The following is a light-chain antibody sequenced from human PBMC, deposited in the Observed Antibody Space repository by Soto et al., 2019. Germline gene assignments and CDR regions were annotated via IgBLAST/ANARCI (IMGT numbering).Light chain of an antibody. V-gene: IGKV1-5*01. Sequence: IQMTQSPSTLSASVGDSVTISCRASQSITTWLAWYQHKPGKAPNLLIYDVSTLEGGVPSRFSGSGSGTEFTLTISNLQPDDIATYYCQQYNSYPWTFGQGTKVDIK. CDR2: DVS. CDR1: QSITTW. CDR3: QQYNSYPWT. J-gene: IGKJ1*01.